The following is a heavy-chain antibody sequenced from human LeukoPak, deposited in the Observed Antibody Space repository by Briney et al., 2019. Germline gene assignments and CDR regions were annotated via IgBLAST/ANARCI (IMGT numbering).Heavy chain of an antibody. V-gene: IGHV4-31*11. J-gene: IGHJ4*02. CDR1: GGSFSGYY. D-gene: IGHD6-19*01. CDR3: ARADRAVAPIPLDY. CDR2: IYYSGST. Sequence: SETLSLTCAVYGGSFSGYYWSWIRQHPGKGLEWIGYIYYSGSTYYNPSLKSRVTISVDTSKNQFSLKLSSVTAADTAVYYCARADRAVAPIPLDYWGQGTLVTVSS.